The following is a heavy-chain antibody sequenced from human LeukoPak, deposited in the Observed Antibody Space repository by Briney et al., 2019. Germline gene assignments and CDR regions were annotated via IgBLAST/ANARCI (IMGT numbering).Heavy chain of an antibody. V-gene: IGHV4-34*01. CDR2: IDDGGNT. CDR3: ARFSRITCGHWGDAFDI. Sequence: PSETLSLTCSVYGGSFSDYFWSWIRQSPGKGLEWIGEIDDGGNTNYNPSLISRVIVSMEKSKKQFSLVMRSVTAADTAVYYCARFSRITCGHWGDAFDIWGQGTTVIVSS. D-gene: IGHD7-27*01. CDR1: GGSFSDYF. J-gene: IGHJ3*02.